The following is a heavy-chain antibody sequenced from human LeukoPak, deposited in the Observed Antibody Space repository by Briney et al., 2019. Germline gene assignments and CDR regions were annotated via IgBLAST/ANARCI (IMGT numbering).Heavy chain of an antibody. CDR2: ISGSDGTT. CDR1: GFTFSSYA. CDR3: AKTRSMLVRGVMDY. V-gene: IGHV3-23*01. Sequence: GGSLRLSCAASGFTFSSYAMTWVRQAPGKGLEWVSGISGSDGTTYYTDSVKGRFTISRDNSKNTLYLQMNSLRAEDPAVYYCAKTRSMLVRGVMDYWGQGTLVTVSS. J-gene: IGHJ4*02. D-gene: IGHD3-10*01.